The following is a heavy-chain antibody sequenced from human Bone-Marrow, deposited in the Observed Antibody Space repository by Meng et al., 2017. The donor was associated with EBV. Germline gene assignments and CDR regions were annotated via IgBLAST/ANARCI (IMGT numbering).Heavy chain of an antibody. D-gene: IGHD2-15*01. Sequence: QLLQSGPVLTKPGSPVKLSVRTSGGPVRMDPVSWVRHAPGQALEWMGGLIPMVGAPHYAQKFQGRFTIIADESTSTHSRELNSLRSEDTAMYYCASESGRGFTPDYWGQGTLVTVSS. CDR2: LIPMVGAP. J-gene: IGHJ4*02. CDR1: GGPVRMDP. V-gene: IGHV1-69*01. CDR3: ASESGRGFTPDY.